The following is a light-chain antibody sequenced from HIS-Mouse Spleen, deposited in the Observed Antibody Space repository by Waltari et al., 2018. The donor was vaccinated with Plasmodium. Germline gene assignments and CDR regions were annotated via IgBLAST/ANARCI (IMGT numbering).Light chain of an antibody. CDR2: AAS. CDR1: QSISNY. J-gene: IGKJ1*01. CDR3: QQSYSTWT. Sequence: DIQMTQSPSSLSASVGDRVTITCRASQSISNYLNWYQQKPGKATKFLIYAASTLQSGVPSRFSGSGSWTDFTLTISSLQPEDFATYYCQQSYSTWTFGQGTKVEIK. V-gene: IGKV1-39*01.